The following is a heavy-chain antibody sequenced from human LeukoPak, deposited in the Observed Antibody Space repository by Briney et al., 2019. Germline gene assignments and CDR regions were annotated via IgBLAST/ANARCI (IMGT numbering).Heavy chain of an antibody. D-gene: IGHD3-22*01. V-gene: IGHV4-39*02. Sequence: SETLSLTCTVSGGSISSISYYWGWIRQPPGKGLEWIGSIYYSGSTYYNASLKSRVTISVDTSKNQFSLKLSSVTAADTAVYYCAREPVHYYDSSGYYYGEDYWGQGTLVTVSS. CDR3: AREPVHYYDSSGYYYGEDY. CDR1: GGSISSISYY. J-gene: IGHJ4*02. CDR2: IYYSGST.